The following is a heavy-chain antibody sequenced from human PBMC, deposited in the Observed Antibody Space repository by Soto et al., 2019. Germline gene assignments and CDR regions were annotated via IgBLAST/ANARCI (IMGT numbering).Heavy chain of an antibody. CDR1: GFTFSSYA. D-gene: IGHD7-27*01. V-gene: IGHV3-23*01. Sequence: PGGSLRLSCAASGFTFSSYAMSWVRQAPGKGLEWVSAISGSGGSTYYADSVKGRFTISRDNSKNTLYLQMNSLRAEDTAVYYCAKGKGWGRLTYGMDVWGQGTTVTVSS. CDR3: AKGKGWGRLTYGMDV. J-gene: IGHJ6*02. CDR2: ISGSGGST.